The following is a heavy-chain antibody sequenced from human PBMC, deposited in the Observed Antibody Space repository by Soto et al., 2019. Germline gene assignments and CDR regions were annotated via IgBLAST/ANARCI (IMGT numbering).Heavy chain of an antibody. D-gene: IGHD1-26*01. Sequence: VQLQESGPGLVKPSQTLSLTCTVSSGSISSADYYWSWIRQPPGKGLEWIGYIYYTGSAYYNPSLKSRFTLSVXTSKNQFSLKVTSVTAADTAVYYCASGGRSNWFDPWGQGTLVTVSS. CDR3: ASGGRSNWFDP. CDR1: SGSISSADYY. CDR2: IYYTGSA. J-gene: IGHJ5*02. V-gene: IGHV4-30-4*01.